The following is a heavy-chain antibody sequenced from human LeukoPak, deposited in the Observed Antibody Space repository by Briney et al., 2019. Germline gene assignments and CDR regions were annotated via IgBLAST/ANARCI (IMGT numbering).Heavy chain of an antibody. D-gene: IGHD2/OR15-2a*01. CDR1: GFTFSGFA. CDR3: AKMKGHPLQKYYMDV. Sequence: HPGGSLRLSCAASGFTFSGFAMSWVRRTPGKGLEWVSGISGSGDNTLYAASVKGRFTIPRDNSKNTLYLEMNSLRAEDTAIYYCAKMKGHPLQKYYMDVWGQGTTVTVSS. CDR2: ISGSGDNT. J-gene: IGHJ6*01. V-gene: IGHV3-23*01.